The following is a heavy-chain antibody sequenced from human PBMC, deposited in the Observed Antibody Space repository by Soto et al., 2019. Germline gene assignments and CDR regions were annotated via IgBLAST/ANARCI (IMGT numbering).Heavy chain of an antibody. CDR2: INAGNGNT. Sequence: ASVKVSCKASGYTFTSYAMHWVRQAPGQRLEWMGWINAGNGNTKYSQKFQGRVTITRDTSASTAYMELSSLRSEDTAVYYCARALRRDGYNLGYWGQGTLVTVSS. D-gene: IGHD5-12*01. V-gene: IGHV1-3*01. J-gene: IGHJ4*02. CDR1: GYTFTSYA. CDR3: ARALRRDGYNLGY.